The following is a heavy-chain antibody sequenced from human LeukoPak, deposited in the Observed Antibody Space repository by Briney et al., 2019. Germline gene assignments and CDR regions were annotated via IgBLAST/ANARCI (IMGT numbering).Heavy chain of an antibody. CDR3: ARSPNCGGDCS. CDR1: GFTFSSYW. V-gene: IGHV3-74*03. CDR2: INSDGSST. J-gene: IGHJ5*02. D-gene: IGHD2-21*02. Sequence: PGGSLRLSCAVSGFTFSSYWMHWVRQAPGKGLVWVSCINSDGSSTTYADSVKGRFTISRDNAKNTLYLPMNSLRAEDTAVYYCARSPNCGGDCSWGQGTLVTVSS.